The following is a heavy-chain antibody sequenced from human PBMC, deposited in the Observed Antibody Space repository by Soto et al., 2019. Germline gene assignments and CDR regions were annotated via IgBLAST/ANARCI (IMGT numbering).Heavy chain of an antibody. CDR1: GGTFSSYA. CDR3: AREPVVPAARGAYYYYGMDV. J-gene: IGHJ6*02. Sequence: ASVKVSCKASGGTFSSYAISWVRQAPGQGLEWMGGIIPIFGTANYAQKFQGRVTITADESTSTAYMELSSLRSEDTAVYYCAREPVVPAARGAYYYYGMDVWGQGTTVTVSS. D-gene: IGHD2-2*01. V-gene: IGHV1-69*13. CDR2: IIPIFGTA.